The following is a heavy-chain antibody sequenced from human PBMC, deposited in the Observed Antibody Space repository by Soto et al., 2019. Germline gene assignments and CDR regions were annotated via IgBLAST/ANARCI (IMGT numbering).Heavy chain of an antibody. CDR2: ISWNSGSI. Sequence: PGGSLRLSCAASGFTFDDYAMHWVRQAPGKGLEWVSGISWNSGSIGYADSVKGRFTISRDNAKNSLYLQMNSLRAEDTALYYCAKDASGSYYYFDYWGQGTLVTVSS. J-gene: IGHJ4*02. CDR3: AKDASGSYYYFDY. V-gene: IGHV3-9*01. D-gene: IGHD1-26*01. CDR1: GFTFDDYA.